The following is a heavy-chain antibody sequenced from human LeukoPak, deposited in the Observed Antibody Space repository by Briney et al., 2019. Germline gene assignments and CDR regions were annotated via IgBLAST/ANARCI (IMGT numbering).Heavy chain of an antibody. CDR3: TRHLGDDDYGDFNDY. CDR2: IRSELSGYVT. Sequence: PGGSLRLSCAASGFSFSDSALHWIRQASGKGLEWVGRIRSELSGYVTAYAASVKGRFTISRDDSKNTAYLQMNSLETEDTAVYYCTRHLGDDDYGDFNDYWGQGTLVTVS. CDR1: GFSFSDSA. V-gene: IGHV3-73*01. D-gene: IGHD4-17*01. J-gene: IGHJ4*02.